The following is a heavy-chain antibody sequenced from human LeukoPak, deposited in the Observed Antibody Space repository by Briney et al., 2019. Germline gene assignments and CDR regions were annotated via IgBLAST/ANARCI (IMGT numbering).Heavy chain of an antibody. J-gene: IGHJ5*02. CDR2: IYTSGST. Sequence: SEALSLTCTVSGGSISSYYWSWIRQPAGKGLERIGRIYTSGSTNYNPSLKSRVTMSVDTSKNQFSLKLSSVTAADTAVYYCARTGDWLANWFDPWGQGTLVTVSS. CDR3: ARTGDWLANWFDP. CDR1: GGSISSYY. D-gene: IGHD6-19*01. V-gene: IGHV4-4*07.